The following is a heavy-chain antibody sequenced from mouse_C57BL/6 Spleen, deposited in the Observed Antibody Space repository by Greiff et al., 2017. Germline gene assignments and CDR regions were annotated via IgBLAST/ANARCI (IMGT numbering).Heavy chain of an antibody. CDR2: IWRGGST. CDR1: GFSLTSYG. CDR3: AKTNWDVRAMDY. V-gene: IGHV2-5*01. D-gene: IGHD4-1*02. Sequence: QVQLQQSGPGLVQPSQNLSITCTVSGFSLTSYGVHWVRQSPGKGLEWLGVIWRGGSTDYNAAFMSRLSITKDNSKSQVFFKMNSLQADDTAIYYCAKTNWDVRAMDYWGQGTSVTVSS. J-gene: IGHJ4*01.